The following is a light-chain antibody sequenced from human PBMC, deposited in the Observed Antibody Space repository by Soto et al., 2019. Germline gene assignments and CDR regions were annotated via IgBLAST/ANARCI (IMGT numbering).Light chain of an antibody. CDR1: SANIGAAYN. V-gene: IGLV1-40*01. J-gene: IGLJ1*01. CDR2: GNN. Sequence: QSVLTQPPSVSGAPGQRVTISCTGSSANIGAAYNVDWYQQLPGTAPKLLIYGNNNRPSGVPARFSGSKSGTSASLATAGLQAEDEGDYYGQAYDSRLSGYVFRTGTKVTGL. CDR3: QAYDSRLSGYV.